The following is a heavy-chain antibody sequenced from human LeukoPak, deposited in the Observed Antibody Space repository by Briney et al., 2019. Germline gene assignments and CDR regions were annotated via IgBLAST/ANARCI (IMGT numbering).Heavy chain of an antibody. CDR2: VSGSGDRT. V-gene: IGHV3-23*01. CDR3: ANSRGYGSGNL. Sequence: GGSLRLSCAASGFTFSNYAMSWIRQAPGKGLEWISAVSGSGDRTYYAGSVKGRFTISRDNSKNIVYLRMNSLRAEDTAVYFCANSRGYGSGNLWGQGTLVTVSS. D-gene: IGHD3-10*01. J-gene: IGHJ4*02. CDR1: GFTFSNYA.